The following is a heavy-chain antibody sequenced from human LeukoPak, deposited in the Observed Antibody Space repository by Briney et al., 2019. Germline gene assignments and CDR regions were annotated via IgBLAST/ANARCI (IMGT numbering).Heavy chain of an antibody. CDR2: IYWNDDK. D-gene: IGHD6-13*01. CDR3: AHTTSQQQLVLD. V-gene: IGHV2-5*01. Sequence: SGPTLVNPTQTLTLTCTFSEFSLSTSGVGVGWIRQPPGKALEWLALIYWNDDKRYSPSLKSRLTITKDTSKNQVVLTMTNMDPVDTATYYCAHTTSQQQLVLDWGQGTLVTVSS. CDR1: EFSLSTSGVG. J-gene: IGHJ4*02.